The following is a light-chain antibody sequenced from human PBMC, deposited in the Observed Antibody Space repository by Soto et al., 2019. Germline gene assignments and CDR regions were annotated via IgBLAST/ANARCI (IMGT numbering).Light chain of an antibody. J-gene: IGKJ1*01. V-gene: IGKV3-20*01. CDR2: GAS. CDR1: QIVSNNY. Sequence: EIVLSQCPGTVSLSAGERTTLSFMASQIVSNNYVAWYQQKPGQAPRLIIYGASNRATGIPDRFSGSGAGTDFTVTISRLEHEDFAVYSCQQYGSSGTFGQGTKVDIK. CDR3: QQYGSSGT.